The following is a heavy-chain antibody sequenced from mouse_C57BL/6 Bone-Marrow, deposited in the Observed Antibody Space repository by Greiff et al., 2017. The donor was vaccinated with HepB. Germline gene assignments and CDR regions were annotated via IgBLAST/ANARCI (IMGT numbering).Heavy chain of an antibody. V-gene: IGHV1-11*01. CDR1: GYTVSDHI. Sequence: VQLQQSGAELARPVSAVTLSCVASGYTVSDHIMNWVKKRPGQGLEWIGRIYPVSGETNYNQKFMGKATFSVDRSSSTVYMVLNSLTSEDPAVYYCGRGWGNYPYAMDYWGQGTSVTVSS. CDR3: GRGWGNYPYAMDY. J-gene: IGHJ4*01. CDR2: IYPVSGET. D-gene: IGHD2-1*01.